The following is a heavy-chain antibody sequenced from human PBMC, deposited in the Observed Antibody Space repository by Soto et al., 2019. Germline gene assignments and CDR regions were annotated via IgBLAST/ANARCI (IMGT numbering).Heavy chain of an antibody. CDR2: ISYDGSNK. Sequence: QVQLVESGGGVVQPGRSLRLSCAASGFTFSSYGMHWVRQAPGKGLEWVAVISYDGSNKYYADSVKGRFTISRDNSKNTLYLQMNSLRAEDTAVYYCAKDSGYSYCFAFDIWGQGTMVTVSS. V-gene: IGHV3-30*18. CDR1: GFTFSSYG. D-gene: IGHD5-18*01. CDR3: AKDSGYSYCFAFDI. J-gene: IGHJ3*02.